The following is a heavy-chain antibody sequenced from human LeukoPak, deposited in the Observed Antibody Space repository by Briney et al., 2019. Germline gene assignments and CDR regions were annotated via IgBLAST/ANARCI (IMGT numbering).Heavy chain of an antibody. CDR2: ISGSGGST. Sequence: PGGSLRLSCAASGFTFSSYAMSWVRQAPGKGLEWVSAISGSGGSTYYADSVKGRFTISRDNSKNTLYLQMNSLRAEDTAVYYCAKDSYSSSWYGGGFDYWGQGTLVTVSS. D-gene: IGHD6-13*01. V-gene: IGHV3-23*01. CDR3: AKDSYSSSWYGGGFDY. J-gene: IGHJ4*02. CDR1: GFTFSSYA.